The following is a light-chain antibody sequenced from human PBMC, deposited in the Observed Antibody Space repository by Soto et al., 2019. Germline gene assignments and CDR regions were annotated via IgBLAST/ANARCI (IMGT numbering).Light chain of an antibody. CDR3: QTWGTGIVV. Sequence: QLVLTQSPSASASLGASVKITCTLSSGHSSFAIAWHHQQPEKGPRYLMKLNSDGSHSKGDGIPDRFSGSSSGAERYLTISSLQSEDEADYYCQTWGTGIVVFGGGTKLTVL. V-gene: IGLV4-69*01. CDR2: LNSDGSH. CDR1: SGHSSFA. J-gene: IGLJ3*02.